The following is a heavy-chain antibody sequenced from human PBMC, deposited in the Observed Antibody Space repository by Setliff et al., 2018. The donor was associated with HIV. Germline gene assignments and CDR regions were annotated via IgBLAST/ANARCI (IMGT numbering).Heavy chain of an antibody. CDR3: AAYSSSSSFDY. CDR1: GYSISSGYY. Sequence: PSETLSLTCPVSGYSISSGYYWSWIRQPPGKGLEWIGEINHSGSTNYNPSLKSRVTISVDTSKNQFSLKLSSVTAADTAVYYCAAYSSSSSFDYWGQGTLVTVSS. V-gene: IGHV4-34*01. J-gene: IGHJ4*02. CDR2: INHSGST. D-gene: IGHD6-6*01.